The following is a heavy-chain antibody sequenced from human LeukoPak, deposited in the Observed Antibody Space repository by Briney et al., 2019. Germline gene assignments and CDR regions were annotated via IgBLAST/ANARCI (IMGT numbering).Heavy chain of an antibody. Sequence: GGSLRLSCAASGLTFSRHWMTWVRQAPGKGLEWVANIKHDGSEKSYVDSVKGRFTISRDNAKNSLYLQMNSLRAEDTAVYYCATPLDYYDRSDSHQGGDWGQGTLVTVSS. J-gene: IGHJ4*02. CDR1: GLTFSRHW. D-gene: IGHD3-22*01. CDR2: IKHDGSEK. CDR3: ATPLDYYDRSDSHQGGD. V-gene: IGHV3-7*03.